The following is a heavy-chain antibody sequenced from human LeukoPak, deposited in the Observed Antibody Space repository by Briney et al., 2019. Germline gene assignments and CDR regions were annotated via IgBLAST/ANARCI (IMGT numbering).Heavy chain of an antibody. D-gene: IGHD6-19*01. J-gene: IGHJ4*02. V-gene: IGHV3-23*01. CDR2: ISERGGST. CDR1: GFTFSDYG. CDR3: AKEDPSGWYWWGFDY. Sequence: GGSLRLSCAASGFTFSDYGMHWVRQAPGKGLEWVSYISERGGSTTYADSVKGRFTISRDTSLNTLYLQMNSLRAEDTAVYYCAKEDPSGWYWWGFDYWGQGTLVTVSS.